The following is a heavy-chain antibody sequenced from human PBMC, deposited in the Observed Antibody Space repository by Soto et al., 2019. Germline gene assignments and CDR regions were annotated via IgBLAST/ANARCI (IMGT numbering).Heavy chain of an antibody. CDR2: MNPFSGNA. Sequence: QVQLVQSGAEVKKPGASVRVSCKASGYTFTSYDIYWVRQATGQGLEWMGWMNPFSGNAVYTQKSQDRVTTTRDTSINTAYMEMSGLRSEDTAVYYCTRGQGNHWGQGSLVTVSS. V-gene: IGHV1-8*02. CDR1: GYTFTSYD. CDR3: TRGQGNH. J-gene: IGHJ4*02.